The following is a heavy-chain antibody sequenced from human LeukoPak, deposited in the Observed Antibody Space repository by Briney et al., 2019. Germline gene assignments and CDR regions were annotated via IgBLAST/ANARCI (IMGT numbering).Heavy chain of an antibody. CDR3: AKGGYCSGGSCYSGLFDY. CDR1: GFTFSSYG. D-gene: IGHD2-15*01. V-gene: IGHV3-23*01. J-gene: IGHJ4*02. CDR2: ISGSGGST. Sequence: GGSLRLSCAASGFTFSSYGMSWVRQAPGKGLEWVSAISGSGGSTYYADSVKGRFTISRDNSKNPLYLQMNSLRAEDTAVYYCAKGGYCSGGSCYSGLFDYWGQGTLVTVSS.